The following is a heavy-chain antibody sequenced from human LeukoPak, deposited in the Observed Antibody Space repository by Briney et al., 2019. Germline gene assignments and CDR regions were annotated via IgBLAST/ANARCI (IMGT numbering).Heavy chain of an antibody. CDR1: GFTFSSYA. Sequence: PGGSLRLSCAASGFTFSSYAMHWVRQPPRKGLGWVAIISYDGSNKSYEDSVKGRFTISRDNSKNTLYLQMNSLRAEDTAVYHCARDKSWFGDLLDYWGQGTLVTVSS. D-gene: IGHD3-10*01. J-gene: IGHJ4*02. V-gene: IGHV3-30*04. CDR2: ISYDGSNK. CDR3: ARDKSWFGDLLDY.